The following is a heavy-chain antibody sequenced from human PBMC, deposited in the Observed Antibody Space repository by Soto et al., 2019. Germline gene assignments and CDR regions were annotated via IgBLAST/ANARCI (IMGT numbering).Heavy chain of an antibody. CDR2: IYYSGST. CDR1: GGSISSSSYY. CDR3: ARGITMIVGSFDY. J-gene: IGHJ4*02. Sequence: SETLSLTCTVSGGSISSSSYYWGWIRQPPGKGLEWIGSIYYSGSTYYNPSLKSRVTISVDTSKNQFSLKLSSVTAADTAVYYCARGITMIVGSFDYWGQGTLVTVS. V-gene: IGHV4-39*01. D-gene: IGHD3-22*01.